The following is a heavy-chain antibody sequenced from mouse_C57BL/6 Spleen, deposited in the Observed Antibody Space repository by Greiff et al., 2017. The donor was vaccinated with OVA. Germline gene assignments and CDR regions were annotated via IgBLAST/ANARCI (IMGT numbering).Heavy chain of an antibody. D-gene: IGHD1-1*01. CDR2: INYDGSST. CDR1: GFTFSDYY. J-gene: IGHJ2*01. V-gene: IGHV5-16*01. CDR3: ARLHYYGSIFDY. Sequence: EVKLMESEGGLVQPGSSMKLSCTASGFTFSDYYMAWVRQVPEKGLEWVANINYDGSSTYYLDSLKSRFIISRDNAKNILYLQMSSLKSEDTATYYCARLHYYGSIFDYWGQGTTLTVSS.